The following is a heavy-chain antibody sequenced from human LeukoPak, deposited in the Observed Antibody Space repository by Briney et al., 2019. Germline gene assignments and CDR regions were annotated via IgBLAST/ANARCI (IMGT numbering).Heavy chain of an antibody. CDR3: AKGDVLRFLEWLLPDYYYYGMDV. CDR1: GFTFTSYD. Sequence: GGSLRLSCAASGFTFTSYDMHWVRQAPGKGLEWVALIWYDGSNTYYADSVRGRFTISRDNSKNTLYLQMNSLRAEDTAIYYCAKGDVLRFLEWLLPDYYYYGMDVWGQGTTVTVSS. D-gene: IGHD3-3*01. CDR2: IWYDGSNT. V-gene: IGHV3-33*06. J-gene: IGHJ6*02.